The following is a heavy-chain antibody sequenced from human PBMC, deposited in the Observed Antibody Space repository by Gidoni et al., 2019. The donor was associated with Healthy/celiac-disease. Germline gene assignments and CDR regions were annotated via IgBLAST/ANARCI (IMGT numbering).Heavy chain of an antibody. CDR2: INPSGGST. CDR3: ARDPRPWVRGVPGY. D-gene: IGHD3-10*01. V-gene: IGHV1-46*01. J-gene: IGHJ4*02. Sequence: ASVKVSCKASGYPYPSYYMLWVRQAPGQGFEWMGIINPSGGSTSYAQKFQGRVTMTRDTSTSTVYMELSSLISEDTAVYYCARDPRPWVRGVPGYWGQGTLVTVSS. CDR1: GYPYPSYY.